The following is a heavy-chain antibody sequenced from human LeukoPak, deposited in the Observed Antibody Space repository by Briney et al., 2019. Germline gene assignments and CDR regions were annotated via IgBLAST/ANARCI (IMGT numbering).Heavy chain of an antibody. CDR3: ARDYCSGCSCYLYPDAFDT. J-gene: IGHJ3*02. CDR2: IYTSGST. Sequence: SETLSLTCTVSGGSISSYYWSWIRQPAGRGLEWIGRIYTSGSTNYNPSLKSRVTMSVDTSKNQFSLKLSSVTAADTAVYYCARDYCSGCSCYLYPDAFDTWGQGTMVTVSS. CDR1: GGSISSYY. D-gene: IGHD2-15*01. V-gene: IGHV4-4*07.